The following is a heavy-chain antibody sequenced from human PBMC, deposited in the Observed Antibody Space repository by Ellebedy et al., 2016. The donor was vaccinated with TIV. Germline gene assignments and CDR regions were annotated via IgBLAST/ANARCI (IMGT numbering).Heavy chain of an antibody. Sequence: SETLSLXCTVSGDSSGGYYWTWIRQTPGKGLEWIGHIYFRGSTNYNPSLKSRVTMSVDTSKNQFSLKLTSVTAADTAVYYCARGRGGSYSIPFDYWGQGTLVTVSS. J-gene: IGHJ4*02. CDR1: GDSSGGYY. CDR3: ARGRGGSYSIPFDY. CDR2: IYFRGST. D-gene: IGHD1-26*01. V-gene: IGHV4-59*12.